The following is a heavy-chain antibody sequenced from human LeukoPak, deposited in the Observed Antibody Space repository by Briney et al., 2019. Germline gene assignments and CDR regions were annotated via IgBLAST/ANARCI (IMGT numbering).Heavy chain of an antibody. CDR1: GFTFSSYA. CDR2: IRGSGGST. D-gene: IGHD5-18*01. CDR3: AKDGDTAMSESEYFQH. V-gene: IGHV3-23*01. J-gene: IGHJ1*01. Sequence: GGSLRLSCAASGFTFSSYAMSWVRQAPGKGLEWVSSIRGSGGSTFYADSVKGRFTISRDNSKNTLYLQMNSLRAEDTAVYYCAKDGDTAMSESEYFQHWGQGTLVTVSS.